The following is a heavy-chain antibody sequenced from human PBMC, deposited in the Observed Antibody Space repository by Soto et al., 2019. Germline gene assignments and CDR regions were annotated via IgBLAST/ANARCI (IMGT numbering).Heavy chain of an antibody. CDR3: ARDPTHYDSPRPDY. V-gene: IGHV3-30*04. Sequence: RQTPGKGLEWVAGITNDGSNKSYADSVKGRFTISRDNAKNTLYLQMNSLRAEDTAVYYCARDPTHYDSPRPDYWGQGTLVTVSS. J-gene: IGHJ4*02. D-gene: IGHD3-3*01. CDR2: ITNDGSNK.